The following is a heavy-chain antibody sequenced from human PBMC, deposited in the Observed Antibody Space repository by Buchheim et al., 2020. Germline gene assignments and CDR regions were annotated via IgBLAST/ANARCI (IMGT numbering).Heavy chain of an antibody. CDR3: ARGAEQLALDY. D-gene: IGHD6-6*01. CDR2: IYYPGSI. CDR1: GGSISTYY. V-gene: IGHV4-59*01. J-gene: IGHJ4*02. Sequence: QVQLQESGPGLVKPSETLSLTCTVSGGSISTYYWSWIRQFPGKGLEWIGFIYYPGSINYNPSLKSRITISVDTSRNQISLKLSSGTAADTAVYYCARGAEQLALDYWGQGIL.